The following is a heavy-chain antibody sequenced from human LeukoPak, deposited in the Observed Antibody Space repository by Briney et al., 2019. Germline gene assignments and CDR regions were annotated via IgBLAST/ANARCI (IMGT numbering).Heavy chain of an antibody. Sequence: GGSLRLSCAASGFTFSNYAMSWVRQAPGKGLEWVSAINGNGGGTNYADSVKGRFTISRDNSRNTLFLHMNTLRAEDTAVYYCAKPRVGDFIVVVPAAEDCWGQGTLVTVSS. V-gene: IGHV3-23*01. CDR1: GFTFSNYA. D-gene: IGHD2-2*01. CDR3: AKPRVGDFIVVVPAAEDC. J-gene: IGHJ4*02. CDR2: INGNGGGT.